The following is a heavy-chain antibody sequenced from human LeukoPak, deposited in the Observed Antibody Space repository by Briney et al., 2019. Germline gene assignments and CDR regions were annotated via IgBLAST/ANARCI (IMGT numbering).Heavy chain of an antibody. V-gene: IGHV4-39*07. D-gene: IGHD6-13*01. CDR1: GDSISSSSYY. CDR3: ARGGIAAAGIGPRSFDY. CDR2: INHSGST. Sequence: SETLSLTCTVSGDSISSSSYYWGWIRQPPGKGLEWIGEINHSGSTNYNPSLKSRVTISVDTSKNQFSLKLSSVTAADTAVYCCARGGIAAAGIGPRSFDYWGQGTLVTVSS. J-gene: IGHJ4*02.